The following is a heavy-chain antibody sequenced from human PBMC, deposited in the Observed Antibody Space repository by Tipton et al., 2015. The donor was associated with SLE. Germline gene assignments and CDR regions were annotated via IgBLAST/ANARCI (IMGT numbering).Heavy chain of an antibody. J-gene: IGHJ6*03. CDR3: ARNAGSYSSSMGYYHYYFMDV. CDR2: IYYNGNT. D-gene: IGHD6-6*01. CDR1: GGSITNDNHY. Sequence: LRLSCTVSGGSITNDNHYWSWIRQPPGRGLEWIGWIYYNGNTNYDPSLKSRVTISLDTSNTQFSLKLTSVTAADTAMYYCARNAGSYSSSMGYYHYYFMDVWGKGTTVTVSS. V-gene: IGHV4-61*01.